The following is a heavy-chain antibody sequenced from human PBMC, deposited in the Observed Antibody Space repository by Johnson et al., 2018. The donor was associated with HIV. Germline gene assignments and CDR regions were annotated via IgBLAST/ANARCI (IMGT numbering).Heavy chain of an antibody. Sequence: QVQSVESGGGVAQPGRSLRLSCAASGFTFSSYAMHWVRQAPGKGPDLVAVIPFSRSTKYYGHSLEARLTISRDTPKNTLFLKMNSLSTEDTAVFYCGRSHTWNFLDAYDIWGKGTMVTVSS. D-gene: IGHD1-7*01. CDR3: GRSHTWNFLDAYDI. CDR2: IPFSRSTK. V-gene: IGHV3-30*03. CDR1: GFTFSSYA. J-gene: IGHJ3*02.